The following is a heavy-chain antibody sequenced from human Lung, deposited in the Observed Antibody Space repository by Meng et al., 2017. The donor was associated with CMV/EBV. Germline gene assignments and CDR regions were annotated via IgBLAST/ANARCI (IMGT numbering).Heavy chain of an antibody. V-gene: IGHV3-53*01. J-gene: IGHJ3*02. Sequence: GGSXRLSCEASGFIVSSTYMSWVRQAPGKGLEWVSVIYSGGTTFKANSVKGRFTISRDNSKNTLFLQMNRLRAEDTAVYYCARSILSNGFDAFEIWGQGTMVTVSS. CDR3: ARSILSNGFDAFEI. D-gene: IGHD2/OR15-2a*01. CDR1: GFIVSSTY. CDR2: IYSGGTT.